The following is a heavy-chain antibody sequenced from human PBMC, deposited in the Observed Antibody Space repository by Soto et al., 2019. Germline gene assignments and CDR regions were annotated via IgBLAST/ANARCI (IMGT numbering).Heavy chain of an antibody. CDR1: GFTVSTDW. CDR3: VIENYYYGMDV. CDR2: IKSGGNT. V-gene: IGHV3-66*01. J-gene: IGHJ6*02. Sequence: EVQLVESGGGWVQPGGSLRLSFAASGFTVSTDWMYWVRQAPGKGLEWVSLIKSGGNTYYADSVAGRFTISRDNSKNTVYLKMNSLRAEDTAVYYCVIENYYYGMDVWGQGTTVTVSS.